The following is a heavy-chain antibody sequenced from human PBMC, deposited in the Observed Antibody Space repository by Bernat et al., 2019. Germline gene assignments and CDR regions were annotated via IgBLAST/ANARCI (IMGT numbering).Heavy chain of an antibody. V-gene: IGHV3-30-3*01. CDR1: GFTFSTYS. CDR2: ISYDESHE. CDR3: AREGTTPFLDAFDM. D-gene: IGHD2/OR15-2a*01. Sequence: QEQLVESGGGVVQPGRSLRLSCAASGFTFSTYSMYWVRQAPGKGLEWVAAISYDESHEWFADSVNGRFTVSRDNSGNTLYLQMNSLRPEDTSVYYCAREGTTPFLDAFDMWGQGTMVTVSS. J-gene: IGHJ3*02.